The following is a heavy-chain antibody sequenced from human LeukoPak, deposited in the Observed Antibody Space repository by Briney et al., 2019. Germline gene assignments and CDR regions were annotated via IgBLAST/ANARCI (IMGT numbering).Heavy chain of an antibody. CDR2: INTNTGNP. Sequence: ASVMVSCKASGYTFTSYAMNWVRQAPGQGLEWMGWINTNTGNPTYAQGFTGRFVFSLDTSVSTAYLQISSLKAEDTAVYYCARDPLLKSGSYYGPDYWGQGTLVTVSS. CDR1: GYTFTSYA. D-gene: IGHD1-26*01. J-gene: IGHJ4*02. V-gene: IGHV7-4-1*02. CDR3: ARDPLLKSGSYYGPDY.